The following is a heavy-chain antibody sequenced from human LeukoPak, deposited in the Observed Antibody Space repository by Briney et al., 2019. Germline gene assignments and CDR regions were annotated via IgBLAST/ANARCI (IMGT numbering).Heavy chain of an antibody. V-gene: IGHV2-70*01. D-gene: IGHD4-17*01. CDR2: IDWDDDK. CDR3: ARITTAQKENYYYYGMDV. CDR1: GFSLSTSGMC. Sequence: SGPTLVSPTQTLTLTCTFSGFSLSTSGMCVSWIRQPPGKALEWLALIDWDDDKYYSTSLKTRLTISKDTSKNQVVLTMTNMDPVDTATYYCARITTAQKENYYYYGMDVWGQGTTVTVSS. J-gene: IGHJ6*02.